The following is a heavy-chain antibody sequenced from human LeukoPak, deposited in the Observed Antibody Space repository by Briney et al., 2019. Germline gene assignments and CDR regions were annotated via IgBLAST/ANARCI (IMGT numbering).Heavy chain of an antibody. CDR3: ARDGPGTLRFLES. V-gene: IGHV4-30-2*01. Sequence: SQTLSLTCTVSGGSISSGGYYWSWIRQPPGKGLEWIGYIYHSGSTYYNPSLKSRVTISVDRSKNQFSLKLSSVTAADTAVYYCARDGPGTLRFLESWGQGTLVTVSS. D-gene: IGHD3-3*01. CDR2: IYHSGST. J-gene: IGHJ5*02. CDR1: GGSISSGGYY.